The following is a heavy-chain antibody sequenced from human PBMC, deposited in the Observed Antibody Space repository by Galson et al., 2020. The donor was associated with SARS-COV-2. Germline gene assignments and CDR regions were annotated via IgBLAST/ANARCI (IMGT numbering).Heavy chain of an antibody. V-gene: IGHV4-39*01. J-gene: IGHJ4*02. CDR2: IYYSGST. CDR1: GGSISSSSYY. Sequence: ETSETLSLTCTVSGGSISSSSYYWGWIRQPPGKGLEWIGSIYYSGSTYYNPSLKSRVTISVDTSKNQFSLKLSSVTAADTAVYYCARLEWLRGVFDYWGQGTLVTVSS. CDR3: ARLEWLRGVFDY. D-gene: IGHD5-12*01.